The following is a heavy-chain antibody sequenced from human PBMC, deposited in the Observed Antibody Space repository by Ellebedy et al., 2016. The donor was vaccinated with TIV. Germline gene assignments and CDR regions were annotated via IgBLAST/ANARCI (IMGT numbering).Heavy chain of an antibody. J-gene: IGHJ4*02. CDR2: IKQDGSEK. Sequence: PGGSLRLSCAASGFTFSSHWMSWVRQAPGKGLEWVANIKQDGSEKYYVDSVKCRFTISRDNAKNSLYLQMNSLRAEDTALYYCARTYYYDSSGYYLAYWGQGTLVTVSS. CDR3: ARTYYYDSSGYYLAY. D-gene: IGHD3-22*01. CDR1: GFTFSSHW. V-gene: IGHV3-7*03.